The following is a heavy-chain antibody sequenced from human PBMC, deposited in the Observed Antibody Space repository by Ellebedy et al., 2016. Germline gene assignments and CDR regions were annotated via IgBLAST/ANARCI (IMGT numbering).Heavy chain of an antibody. Sequence: GGSLRLSCAVSGFTFDNYVMSWVRQAPGKGLEWVSSISGSGISTYYADSVKGRFTISRDNSKNTLLLQMNSLRADDTATYYCAKDQIRPYNSGWNDYWGQGTLVTVSS. J-gene: IGHJ4*02. V-gene: IGHV3-23*01. CDR2: ISGSGIST. CDR1: GFTFDNYV. D-gene: IGHD6-19*01. CDR3: AKDQIRPYNSGWNDY.